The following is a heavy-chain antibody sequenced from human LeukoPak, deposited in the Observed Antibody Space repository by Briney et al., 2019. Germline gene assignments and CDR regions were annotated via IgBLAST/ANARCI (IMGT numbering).Heavy chain of an antibody. CDR1: GFTFDVYA. D-gene: IGHD3-22*01. CDR3: AKDRGADSSGYFWGVDY. CDR2: MWWNSGSI. V-gene: IGHV3-9*01. Sequence: GSSLRLSCAASGFTFDVYAMHWVRHAPGKGLEWVSGMWWNSGSIVYADSVKGRFTISRDNAKNSLYLQMNSLRAEDTALYYCAKDRGADSSGYFWGVDYWGQGTLVTVSS. J-gene: IGHJ4*02.